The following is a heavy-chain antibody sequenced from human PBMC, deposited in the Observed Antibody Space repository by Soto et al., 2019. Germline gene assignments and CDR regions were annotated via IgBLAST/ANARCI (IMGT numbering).Heavy chain of an antibody. Sequence: GGSMEVSRKASGYTFTSYAMPWVGPAPGQWLEWMGWINAGNGNTKYSQKFQGRVTITRDTSASTAYMELSSLRSEDTAVYYCASSRITMVPYGMDVWGQGTTVTVSS. CDR3: ASSRITMVPYGMDV. CDR2: INAGNGNT. D-gene: IGHD3-10*01. CDR1: GYTFTSYA. V-gene: IGHV1-3*01. J-gene: IGHJ6*02.